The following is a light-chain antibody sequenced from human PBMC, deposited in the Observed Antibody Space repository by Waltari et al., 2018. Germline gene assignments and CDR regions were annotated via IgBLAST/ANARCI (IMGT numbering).Light chain of an antibody. V-gene: IGKV3-20*01. Sequence: EIVLTQSPGSLSSSPGERVTPPCRASQSVSRALAWYQQKPGQPPRLLIFGASNRATGIPDRFSGSGSGTDFSLTISRLEPEDFAVYYCQHYVRLPATFGQGTKVEIK. J-gene: IGKJ1*01. CDR3: QHYVRLPAT. CDR2: GAS. CDR1: QSVSRA.